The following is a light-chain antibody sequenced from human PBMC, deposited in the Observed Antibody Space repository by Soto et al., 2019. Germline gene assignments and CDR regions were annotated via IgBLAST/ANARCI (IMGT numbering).Light chain of an antibody. CDR3: CSYAGSHTKYV. CDR2: DVT. CDR1: SSDVGGYNY. J-gene: IGLJ1*01. Sequence: QSALTQPASVSGSPGQSITISCTGTSSDVGGYNYVSWYQQHPGKAPKVIIYDVTQRPSGVPDRFSGSKSGNAASLTISGLQAEDEADYYCCSYAGSHTKYVFGTGTKLTVL. V-gene: IGLV2-11*01.